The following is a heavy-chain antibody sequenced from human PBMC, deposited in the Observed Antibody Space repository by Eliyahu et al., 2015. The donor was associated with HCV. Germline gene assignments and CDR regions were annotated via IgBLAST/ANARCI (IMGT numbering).Heavy chain of an antibody. J-gene: IGHJ2*01. Sequence: EVQVVDFGGDLVKPGGSLXLSXGASGFDLSSYDFHWVRLAPGKGLEWLTVVTTDGNTYYAAALEGRSAVSRDNARNLVYLHLSSLRDEDTALYYCARGRRDWTPLAYFDVWGRGTQVTVSS. V-gene: IGHV3-21*06. D-gene: IGHD3/OR15-3a*01. CDR3: ARGRRDWTPLAYFDV. CDR2: VTTDGNT. CDR1: GFDLSSYD.